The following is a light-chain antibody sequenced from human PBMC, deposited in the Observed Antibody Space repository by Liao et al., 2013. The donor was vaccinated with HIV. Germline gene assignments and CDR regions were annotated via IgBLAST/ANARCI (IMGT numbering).Light chain of an antibody. V-gene: IGLV3-1*01. CDR2: QSS. CDR3: QAWDRSTAV. J-gene: IGLJ3*02. CDR1: TLGDKY. Sequence: SYALTQPPSLSVSPGQTASITCSGDTLGDKYACWYQQKPGQSPVLLIYQSSRRPSGIPERFSGSNSGNTATLTISGTQSMDEADYSCQAWDRSTAVFGGGTKLTVL.